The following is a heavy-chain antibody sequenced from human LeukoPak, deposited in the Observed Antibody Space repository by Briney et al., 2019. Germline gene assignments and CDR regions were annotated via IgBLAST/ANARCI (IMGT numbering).Heavy chain of an antibody. CDR3: ARVSTAVSLAIDY. D-gene: IGHD6-13*01. CDR2: ISSSSTYI. V-gene: IGHV3-21*06. J-gene: IGHJ4*02. Sequence: GGSLRLSCAASGFTFSDYNMNWVRQAPGKGLEWVSVISSSSTYIYYADSVKGRFTLSRDNAKNSLYLQMNSLRVEDTAVYYCARVSTAVSLAIDYWGQGTLVTVST. CDR1: GFTFSDYN.